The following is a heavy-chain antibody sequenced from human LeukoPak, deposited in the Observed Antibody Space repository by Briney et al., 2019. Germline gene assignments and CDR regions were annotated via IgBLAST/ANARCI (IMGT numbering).Heavy chain of an antibody. CDR1: GGSISSSRYY. Sequence: SETLSLTRTVSGGSISSSRYYGGWIRQPPGKGLEWIGSIHYSGSTYYNPPLKGRVTVSVDTSENQFSLKLSSVAAANTAVYFCVRTRLSDHIVPAAERADDACDMWGQGTMVTVSS. V-gene: IGHV4-39*07. J-gene: IGHJ3*02. CDR2: IHYSGST. D-gene: IGHD2-2*01. CDR3: VRTRLSDHIVPAAERADDACDM.